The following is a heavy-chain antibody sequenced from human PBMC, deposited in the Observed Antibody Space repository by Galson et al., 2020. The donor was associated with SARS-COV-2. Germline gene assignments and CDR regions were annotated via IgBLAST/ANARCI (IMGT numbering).Heavy chain of an antibody. CDR3: ARHTADCSKGICDVDCYDGVDV. D-gene: IGHD2-2*01. CDR1: GYRFTSYW. Sequence: TGGSLRLSCQASGYRFTSYWICWVRQMPGKGLEWMGIVFPGDSETRYSPSFQGQVTISADKSISTSYLQWSSLKASDTAIYYCARHTADCSKGICDVDCYDGVDVWGQGTAVTVS. CDR2: VFPGDSET. V-gene: IGHV5-51*01. J-gene: IGHJ6*02.